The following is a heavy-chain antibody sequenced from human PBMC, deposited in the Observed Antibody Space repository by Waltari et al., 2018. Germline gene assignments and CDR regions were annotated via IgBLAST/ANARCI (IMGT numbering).Heavy chain of an antibody. J-gene: IGHJ4*02. V-gene: IGHV4-59*01. Sequence: QVQLQESGPGLVKPSETLSLTCPVSGGSISSYYWSWIRQPPGKGLEWIGYIYYSGSTNYNPSLKSRVTISVDTSKNQFSLKLSSVTAADTAVYYCARSDYGDYRGFFDYWGQGTLVTVSS. CDR1: GGSISSYY. CDR3: ARSDYGDYRGFFDY. D-gene: IGHD4-17*01. CDR2: IYYSGST.